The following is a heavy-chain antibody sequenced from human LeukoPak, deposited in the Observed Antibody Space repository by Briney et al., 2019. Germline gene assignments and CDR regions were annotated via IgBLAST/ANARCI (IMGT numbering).Heavy chain of an antibody. Sequence: GASVKVSCKASGYTFTSYDINWVRQATGQGLEWMGWMNPNSGNTGYAQKFQGRVTITRNTSISTAYMELSSLRSEDTAVYYCARYGIAAAGKGAYYYYYYMDVWGKGTTVTVS. D-gene: IGHD6-13*01. J-gene: IGHJ6*03. CDR2: MNPNSGNT. CDR1: GYTFTSYD. CDR3: ARYGIAAAGKGAYYYYYYMDV. V-gene: IGHV1-8*03.